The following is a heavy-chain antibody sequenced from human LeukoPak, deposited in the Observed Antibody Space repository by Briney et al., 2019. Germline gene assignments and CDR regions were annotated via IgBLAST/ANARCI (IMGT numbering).Heavy chain of an antibody. D-gene: IGHD3-16*01. J-gene: IGHJ4*02. CDR2: IYYSGST. Sequence: SETLSLTCTVSGGSISSSSYYWGWIRQPPGKGLDWIGGIYYSGSTYYNPSLKSRVTISVDTSKNQFSLNLFSVTAADTAMYYCTRANGYGLIDYWGQGTLVTVSS. V-gene: IGHV4-39*07. CDR1: GGSISSSSYY. CDR3: TRANGYGLIDY.